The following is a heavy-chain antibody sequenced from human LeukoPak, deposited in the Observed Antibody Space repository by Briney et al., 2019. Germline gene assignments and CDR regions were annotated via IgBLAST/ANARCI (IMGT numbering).Heavy chain of an antibody. J-gene: IGHJ6*02. Sequence: GGSLRLSCAASGFTFSNAWMSWVRQAPGKGLEWVGRIKSKTDGGTTDYAAPVKGRFTISRDDSKNTLYLQMNSLKTEHTAVYYCRAQLWFSSPRMDVWGQGTTVTVSS. V-gene: IGHV3-15*01. CDR2: IKSKTDGGTT. D-gene: IGHD5-18*01. CDR1: GFTFSNAW. CDR3: RAQLWFSSPRMDV.